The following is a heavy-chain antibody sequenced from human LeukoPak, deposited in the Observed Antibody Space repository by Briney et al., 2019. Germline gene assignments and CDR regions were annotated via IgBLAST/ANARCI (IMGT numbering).Heavy chain of an antibody. CDR1: GYTLSNHA. J-gene: IGHJ4*02. D-gene: IGHD4-17*01. Sequence: ASVKVSCKGSGYTLSNHAFSWVRQAPGQGLEWMGWINTNTGNPTYAQGFTGRFVFSLDISVSTAYLQISSLKTEDTAVYYCARDYGDYVLGYWGQGTLVTVSS. V-gene: IGHV7-4-1*02. CDR2: INTNTGNP. CDR3: ARDYGDYVLGY.